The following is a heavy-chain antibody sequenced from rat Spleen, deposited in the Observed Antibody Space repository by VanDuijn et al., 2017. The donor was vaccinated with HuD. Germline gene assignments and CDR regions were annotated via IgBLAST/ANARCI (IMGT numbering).Heavy chain of an antibody. D-gene: IGHD1-12*01. CDR1: GFSLNSYH. J-gene: IGHJ2*01. Sequence: QVQLKESGPGLVQPSQTLSLTCTVSGFSLNSYHVSWVRQPPGKGLEWMGVIWSNGGTDYNSAIKSRLSVSRDISKSQVFLRMNSRQTEDTATYYCVRANRESYAHFDYWGQVVVVTVSS. CDR2: IWSNGGT. V-gene: IGHV2-13*01. CDR3: VRANRESYAHFDY.